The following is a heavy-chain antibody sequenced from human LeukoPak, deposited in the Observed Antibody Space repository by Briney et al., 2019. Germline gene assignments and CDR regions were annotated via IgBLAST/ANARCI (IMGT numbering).Heavy chain of an antibody. Sequence: GGSLRLSCAASGFTVSSNYMSWVRQAPGKGLEWVSVIYSGGSTYYADSVKGRFTISRDSSKNTLYLQMNSLRAEDTAVYYCASWGDYDSSETDYWGQGTLVTVSS. D-gene: IGHD3-22*01. CDR3: ASWGDYDSSETDY. CDR2: IYSGGST. J-gene: IGHJ4*02. V-gene: IGHV3-53*05. CDR1: GFTVSSNY.